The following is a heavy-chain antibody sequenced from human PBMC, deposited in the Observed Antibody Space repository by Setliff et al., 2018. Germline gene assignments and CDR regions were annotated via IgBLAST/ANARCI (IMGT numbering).Heavy chain of an antibody. CDR2: ISGSGATT. D-gene: IGHD2-21*02. V-gene: IGHV3-23*01. CDR3: AGGGRYCGGDCYQDDAFDI. Sequence: PGGSLRLSCAASGFTFDNFAMSWVRQAPGKGLEWVSGISGSGATTHYADPVKGRFTISRDTSKKQFSLHLNSVTAADTAMYYCAGGGRYCGGDCYQDDAFDIWGQGTMVTVSS. CDR1: GFTFDNFA. J-gene: IGHJ3*02.